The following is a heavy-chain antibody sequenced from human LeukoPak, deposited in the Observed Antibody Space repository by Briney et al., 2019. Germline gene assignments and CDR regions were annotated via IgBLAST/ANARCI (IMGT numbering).Heavy chain of an antibody. D-gene: IGHD2-8*01. CDR2: FSPIFGIA. J-gene: IGHJ5*01. V-gene: IGHV1-69*01. CDR3: ARVGGYCTNGVVLCRPTAENNWFDS. Sequence: SVKLSCKASGGTFSSSAISWVRQAPGQGLEWMGGFSPIFGIANYAQKFKGRVTITADESTSTAYMEMSSLRSEDTAVYYCARVGGYCTNGVVLCRPTAENNWFDSWGQGTLVTVSS. CDR1: GGTFSSSA.